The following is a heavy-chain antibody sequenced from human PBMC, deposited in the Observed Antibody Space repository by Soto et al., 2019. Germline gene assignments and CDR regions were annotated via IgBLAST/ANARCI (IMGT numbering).Heavy chain of an antibody. J-gene: IGHJ4*02. CDR1: GFTFSSYA. Sequence: GGSLRLSCAASGFTFSSYAMSWVRQAPGKGLEWVSAISGSGGSTYYADSVKGRFTISRDNSKNTLYLQMNSLRAEDTAVYYCAKGGDFWSGYSGIFDYWGQGTLVTVSS. CDR3: AKGGDFWSGYSGIFDY. CDR2: ISGSGGST. D-gene: IGHD3-3*01. V-gene: IGHV3-23*01.